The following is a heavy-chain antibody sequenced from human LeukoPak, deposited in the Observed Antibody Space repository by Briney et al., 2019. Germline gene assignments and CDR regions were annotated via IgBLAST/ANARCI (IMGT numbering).Heavy chain of an antibody. J-gene: IGHJ4*02. CDR2: INYGGST. CDR1: GGSFSAYY. V-gene: IGHV4-34*01. D-gene: IGHD2-21*02. Sequence: PSETLSLTCSVYGGSFSAYYWSWLRQPPGKGLEWIGEINYGGSTNYNPSLKSRVTISVDTSTNQFSLKLSSVTAADTAVYYCARSSLTSLLASGSHLITECFDYWGQGTLVTVSS. CDR3: ARSSLTSLLASGSHLITECFDY.